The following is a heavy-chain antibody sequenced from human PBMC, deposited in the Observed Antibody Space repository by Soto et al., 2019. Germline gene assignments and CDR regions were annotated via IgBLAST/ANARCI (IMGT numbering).Heavy chain of an antibody. V-gene: IGHV3-21*01. CDR1: GFTFSSYS. Sequence: PGGSLRLSCAASGFTFSSYSMNWVRQAPGKGLEWVSSISSSSSYIYYADSVKGRFTISRDNAKNSLYLQMNSLRAEDTAVYYCARTLLWFGELFIFDGYYYYGMDVWGQGTTVPVS. D-gene: IGHD3-10*01. J-gene: IGHJ6*02. CDR3: ARTLLWFGELFIFDGYYYYGMDV. CDR2: ISSSSSYI.